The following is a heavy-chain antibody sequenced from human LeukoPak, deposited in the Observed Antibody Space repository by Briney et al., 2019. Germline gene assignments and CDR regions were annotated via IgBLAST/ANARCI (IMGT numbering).Heavy chain of an antibody. Sequence: SETLSLTCTVSGGSISSSSYYWGWIRQPPGKGREWIGSIYYSGSTYYNPSLKSRVTISVDTSKNQFSLKLSSVSAADTAVYYCARHVDSSGWYRSYFDYWGQGTLVTVSS. J-gene: IGHJ4*02. CDR3: ARHVDSSGWYRSYFDY. V-gene: IGHV4-39*01. D-gene: IGHD6-19*01. CDR2: IYYSGST. CDR1: GGSISSSSYY.